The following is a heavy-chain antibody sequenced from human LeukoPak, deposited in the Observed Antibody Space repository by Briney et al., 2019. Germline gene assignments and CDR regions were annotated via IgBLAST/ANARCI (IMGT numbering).Heavy chain of an antibody. CDR3: ARWHYDILTGYGLLF. J-gene: IGHJ4*02. CDR2: ISGSGGST. V-gene: IGHV3-23*01. D-gene: IGHD3-9*01. Sequence: GGSLRLSCAASGFTFSSYGMSWVRQAPGKGLEWVSAISGSGGSTYYADSVKGRFTISRDNSKNTLYLQMNSLRAEDTAVYYCARWHYDILTGYGLLFWGQGTLVTVSS. CDR1: GFTFSSYG.